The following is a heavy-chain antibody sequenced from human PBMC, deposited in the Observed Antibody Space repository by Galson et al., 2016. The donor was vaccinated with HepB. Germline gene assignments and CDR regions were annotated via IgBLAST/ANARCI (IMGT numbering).Heavy chain of an antibody. CDR1: GFSIDSLF. CDR2: IEIGGIK. V-gene: IGHV3-53*01. Sequence: SLRLSCAVSGFSIDSLFMTWIRQAPGKGLEFVSIIEIGGIKHYADSVEGRFAISGDSSKNTVYLQMNSLTVEDTALYYWAAGNGGIDSRGQGNLVTVSS. J-gene: IGHJ1*01. CDR3: AAGNGGIDS. D-gene: IGHD3-16*01.